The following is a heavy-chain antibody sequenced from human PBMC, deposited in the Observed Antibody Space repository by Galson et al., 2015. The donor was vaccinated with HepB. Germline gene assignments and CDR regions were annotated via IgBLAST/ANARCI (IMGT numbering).Heavy chain of an antibody. V-gene: IGHV3-30-3*01. Sequence: SLRLSCAASGFTFSSYAMHWVRQAPGKGLEWVAVISYDGSNKYYADSVKGRFTVSRDNSKNTLYLQMNSLRAEDTAVYYCAREALGLDYWGQGTLVTVSS. J-gene: IGHJ4*02. CDR3: AREALGLDY. CDR2: ISYDGSNK. D-gene: IGHD1-26*01. CDR1: GFTFSSYA.